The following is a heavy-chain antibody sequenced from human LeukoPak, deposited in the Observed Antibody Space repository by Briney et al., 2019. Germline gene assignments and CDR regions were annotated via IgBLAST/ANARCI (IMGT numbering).Heavy chain of an antibody. D-gene: IGHD3-22*01. CDR1: GYTFTGYY. J-gene: IGHJ4*02. CDR3: ARLDITIIPY. Sequence: ASVKVSCKASGYTFTGYYMHWVRLAPGQGLEWLGWINPNSGGTNYAQKFQGRITMTRDTSITTAYMELSSLTSDDTAVYYCARLDITIIPYWGQGTLVTVSS. V-gene: IGHV1-2*02. CDR2: INPNSGGT.